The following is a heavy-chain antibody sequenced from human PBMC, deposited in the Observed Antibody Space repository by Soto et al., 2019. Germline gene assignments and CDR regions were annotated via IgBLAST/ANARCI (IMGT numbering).Heavy chain of an antibody. D-gene: IGHD2-15*01. J-gene: IGHJ6*02. CDR3: ARVHCSAGTCLDGLDF. CDR1: GDSVSSDGAC. Sequence: SQTLSLTCVISGDSVSSDGACWNWIRQSPSRGLQWLGRIYYRSKWFHDYAASVESRMAINPDTSRNQFSLQLNYVTPEDTAVYYCARVHCSAGTCLDGLDFWGQGTTVTVSS. CDR2: IYYRSKWFH. V-gene: IGHV6-1*01.